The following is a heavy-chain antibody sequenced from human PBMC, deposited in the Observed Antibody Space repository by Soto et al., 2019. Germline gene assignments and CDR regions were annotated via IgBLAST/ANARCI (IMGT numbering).Heavy chain of an antibody. Sequence: QMHLVESGGGVVQPGRSLTLSCVASGFTFTSYGIHWVRQAPGKGLEWLAVIWYDGSNKYYGDSVKGRFSISRDNSKNTVYLQMNSLRAEATAVYYCARDRRFLEWLDYWGQGTLVSVSS. D-gene: IGHD3-3*01. CDR3: ARDRRFLEWLDY. CDR1: GFTFTSYG. J-gene: IGHJ4*02. CDR2: IWYDGSNK. V-gene: IGHV3-33*01.